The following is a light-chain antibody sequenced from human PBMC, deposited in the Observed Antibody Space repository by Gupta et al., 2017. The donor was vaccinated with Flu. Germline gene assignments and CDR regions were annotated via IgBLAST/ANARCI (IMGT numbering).Light chain of an antibody. CDR1: SDSIASTY. V-gene: IGLV6-57*01. Sequence: CTRSSDSIASTYVQWYQQRPGTSPTTVIYEDNQRPSGVPDRFSGSIDRSSNYASLTISGLNTEDDADYYCQSYEVFGGGTKLTVL. CDR2: EDN. J-gene: IGLJ2*01. CDR3: QSYEV.